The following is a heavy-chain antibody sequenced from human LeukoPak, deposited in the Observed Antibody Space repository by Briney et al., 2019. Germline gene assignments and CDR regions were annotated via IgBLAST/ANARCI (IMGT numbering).Heavy chain of an antibody. Sequence: SETLSLTCTVSGGSIGSGSYYWGWVRQPPGKGLEWIGSGTTYYNPSLQSRVTISVDTSRNQFSLKLSSVTAADTAVYYCARTGGYMVWGVQNWFEPWGQGTLVTVSA. CDR1: GGSIGSGSYY. J-gene: IGHJ5*02. CDR2: GTT. D-gene: IGHD3-10*01. V-gene: IGHV4-39*01. CDR3: ARTGGYMVWGVQNWFEP.